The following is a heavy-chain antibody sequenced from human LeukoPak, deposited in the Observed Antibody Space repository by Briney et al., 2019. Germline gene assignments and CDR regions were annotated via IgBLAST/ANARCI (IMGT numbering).Heavy chain of an antibody. CDR1: ARSISSYY. CDR3: ARTPYYYGSGSRPRYFDL. Sequence: SHTLSPTCTLSARSISSYYSSWIRHPPGEGLGWIGYIYYSGRTNYNPSLKSRVTISVDTSKNQFSLKLSSVTAADTAVYYCARTPYYYGSGSRPRYFDLWGRGTLVTVSS. D-gene: IGHD3-10*01. V-gene: IGHV4-59*07. CDR2: IYYSGRT. J-gene: IGHJ2*01.